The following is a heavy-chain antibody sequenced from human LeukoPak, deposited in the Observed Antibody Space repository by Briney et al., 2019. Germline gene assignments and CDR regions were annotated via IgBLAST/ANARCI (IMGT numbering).Heavy chain of an antibody. CDR1: GGTFSIYA. D-gene: IGHD5-18*01. J-gene: IGHJ5*02. CDR2: IIPIFGTA. CDR3: ARCLLDTAMVNFWFDP. V-gene: IGHV1-69*05. Sequence: GASVKVSCKASGGTFSIYAISWVRQAPGQGREWMGGIIPIFGTANYAQKFQGRVTITTDESTSTAYMELSSLRSEDTAVYYCARCLLDTAMVNFWFDPWGQGTLVTVSS.